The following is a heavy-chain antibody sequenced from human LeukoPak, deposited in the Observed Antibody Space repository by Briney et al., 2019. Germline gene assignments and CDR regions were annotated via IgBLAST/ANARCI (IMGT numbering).Heavy chain of an antibody. J-gene: IGHJ4*02. V-gene: IGHV3-30*02. CDR1: GFTFSSYG. CDR3: AKGGGDYGLTPGY. D-gene: IGHD4-17*01. CDR2: IRYDGSNK. Sequence: GGSLRLSCAASGFTFSSYGMHWVRQAPGKGLEWVAFIRYDGSNKYYADSVKGRFTISRDNSKNTLYLQMNSLRAEDTAVYYCAKGGGDYGLTPGYWGQGTLVTVPS.